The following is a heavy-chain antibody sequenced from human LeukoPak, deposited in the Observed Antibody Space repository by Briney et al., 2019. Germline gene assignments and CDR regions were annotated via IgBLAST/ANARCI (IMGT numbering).Heavy chain of an antibody. J-gene: IGHJ4*02. CDR2: ISYDGSNK. CDR3: ARIAVAETDDY. D-gene: IGHD6-19*01. Sequence: GGSLRLSCAASGFTFSSYAMHWVRQAPGKGLEWVAVISYDGSNKYYADSVKGRFTNSRDNSKNTLYLQMNSLRAEDTAVYYCARIAVAETDDYWGQGTLVTVSS. V-gene: IGHV3-30*04. CDR1: GFTFSSYA.